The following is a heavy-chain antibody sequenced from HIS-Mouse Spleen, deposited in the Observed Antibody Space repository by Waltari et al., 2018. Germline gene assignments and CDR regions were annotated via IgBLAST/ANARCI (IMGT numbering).Heavy chain of an antibody. J-gene: IGHJ2*01. CDR3: AREIPYSSSWYDWYFDL. CDR1: GGSISSSSYY. CDR2: FYYSGRT. D-gene: IGHD6-13*01. Sequence: QLQLQESGPGLVKPSETLSLTCTVSGGSISSSSYYWGWIRQPPGKGLEWIGSFYYSGRTYYNQSLKSRVTISVDTSKNQFSLKLSSVTAADTAVYYCAREIPYSSSWYDWYFDLWGRGTLVTVSS. V-gene: IGHV4-39*07.